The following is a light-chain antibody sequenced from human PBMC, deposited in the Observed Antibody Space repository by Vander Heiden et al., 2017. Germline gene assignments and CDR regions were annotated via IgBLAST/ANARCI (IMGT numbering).Light chain of an antibody. J-gene: IGKJ1*01. CDR1: QNITTY. CDR2: AAS. CDR3: QQSYTTPRT. V-gene: IGKV1-39*01. Sequence: DIQMTQSPSSLSASVGDRVTITCRASQNITTYLNWYQHKPGKAPNRLIYAASSLQSGVPSRFSGGGSVTDFTLTISSLQPEDFATYFCQQSYTTPRTFGQGTKVEIK.